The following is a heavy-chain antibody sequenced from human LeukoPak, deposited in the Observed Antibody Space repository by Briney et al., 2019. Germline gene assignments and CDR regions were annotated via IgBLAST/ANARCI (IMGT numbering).Heavy chain of an antibody. D-gene: IGHD3-10*01. J-gene: IGHJ3*02. Sequence: GASVKVSCKASGYTFTGYYMHWVRQAPGQGLEWMGWINPNSGGTNYAQKFQGRVTMTRDTSISTAYMELSRLRSDDTAVYYCARDSPIELLWFGEPGAFDIWGQGTMVTASS. CDR2: INPNSGGT. CDR3: ARDSPIELLWFGEPGAFDI. CDR1: GYTFTGYY. V-gene: IGHV1-2*02.